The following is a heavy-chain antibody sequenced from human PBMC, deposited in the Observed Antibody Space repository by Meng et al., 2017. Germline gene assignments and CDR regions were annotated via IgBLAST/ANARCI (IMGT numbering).Heavy chain of an antibody. CDR3: ARLLRPYSSSSNFDY. CDR1: GYTFTSYG. CDR2: ISAYNGNT. J-gene: IGHJ4*02. D-gene: IGHD6-6*01. Sequence: QVQLGRPGAGVKRPGASVKVSCKASGYTFTSYGISWVRQAPGQGLEWMGWISAYNGNTNYAQKLQGRVTMTTDTSTSTAYMELRSLRSDDTAVYYCARLLRPYSSSSNFDYRGQGTLVTVSS. V-gene: IGHV1-18*01.